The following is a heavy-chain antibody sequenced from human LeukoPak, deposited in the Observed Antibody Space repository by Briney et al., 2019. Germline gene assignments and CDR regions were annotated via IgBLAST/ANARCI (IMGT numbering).Heavy chain of an antibody. CDR3: ASGGTTYYDILTGYSH. CDR2: IIPIFGTA. Sequence: SVKVSCKASGYTFTSYDINWVRQAPGQGLEWMGGIIPIFGTANYAQKFQGRVTITADESTSTAYMELSSLRSEDTAVYYCASGGTTYYDILTGYSHWGQGTLVTVSS. J-gene: IGHJ4*02. CDR1: GYTFTSYD. D-gene: IGHD3-9*01. V-gene: IGHV1-69*13.